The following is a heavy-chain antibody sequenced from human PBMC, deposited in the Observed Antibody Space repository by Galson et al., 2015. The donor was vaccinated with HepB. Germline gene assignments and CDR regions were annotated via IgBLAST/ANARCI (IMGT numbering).Heavy chain of an antibody. CDR3: AKDANRPTNWRLGYYFDY. Sequence: SLRLSCAASGFTFSSYAMSWVRQAPGKGLEWVAVIWYDGSNKYYADSVKGRFTISRDNSKNTLYLQMNSLRAEDTAVYYCAKDANRPTNWRLGYYFDYWGQGTLVTVSS. CDR1: GFTFSSYA. V-gene: IGHV3-33*06. D-gene: IGHD1-1*01. CDR2: IWYDGSNK. J-gene: IGHJ4*02.